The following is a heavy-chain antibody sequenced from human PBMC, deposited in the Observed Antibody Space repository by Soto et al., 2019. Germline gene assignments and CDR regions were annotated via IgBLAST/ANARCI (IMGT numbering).Heavy chain of an antibody. J-gene: IGHJ4*02. D-gene: IGHD6-19*01. CDR2: ISGSGGST. V-gene: IGHV3-23*01. Sequence: GGSLRLSCAASGFTFSSYAMSWVRQAPGKGLEWVSAISGSGGSTYYADSVKGRFTISRDNSKNTLYLQMNSLRAEDTAVYYWVKEVGYSSGYDYFDYWGQGTLVTVSS. CDR3: VKEVGYSSGYDYFDY. CDR1: GFTFSSYA.